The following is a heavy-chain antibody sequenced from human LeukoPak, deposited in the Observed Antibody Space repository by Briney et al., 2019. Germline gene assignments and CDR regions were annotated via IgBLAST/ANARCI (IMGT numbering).Heavy chain of an antibody. J-gene: IGHJ4*02. V-gene: IGHV3-21*01. Sequence: GGSLRLSCAASGLTFSNYNMNWVRQSPGKGLEWVSSISTSSNYIYYADSLKGRLTIYRDSTNNALYLQMNSLRDEDTAVYSCAGGGDTWVEGAPETFDHWGQGTLVTVSS. CDR1: GLTFSNYN. CDR2: ISTSSNYI. CDR3: AGGGDTWVEGAPETFDH. D-gene: IGHD1-26*01.